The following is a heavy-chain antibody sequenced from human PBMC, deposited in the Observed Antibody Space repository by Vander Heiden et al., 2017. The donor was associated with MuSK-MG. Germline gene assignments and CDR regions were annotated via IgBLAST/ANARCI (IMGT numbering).Heavy chain of an antibody. CDR3: ARDRGWDAFEI. Sequence: QVQLVQSGAEVKRPWASVKVPCEASGYTFTGDFMHWVRQAPGQGLEWMGRIDPNSGETFYAQNFQGRVAMTRDTSISTAYMELSRLTFDDTAVYYCARDRGWDAFEIWGQGTMVTVSS. CDR2: IDPNSGET. V-gene: IGHV1-2*02. CDR1: GYTFTGDF. J-gene: IGHJ3*02.